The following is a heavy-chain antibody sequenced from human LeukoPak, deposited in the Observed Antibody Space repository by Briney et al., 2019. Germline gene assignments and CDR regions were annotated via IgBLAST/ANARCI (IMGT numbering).Heavy chain of an antibody. D-gene: IGHD1-7*01. CDR3: ARVGTGTTPRYYYYMDV. CDR1: GYTFTSYG. Sequence: ASVKVSCKASGYTFTSYGISWVRQAPGQGLEWMGWISAYNGNTNYAQKLQGRVTMTTDTSTSTAYMEPRSLRSDDTAVYYCARVGTGTTPRYYYYMDVWGKGTTVTVSS. J-gene: IGHJ6*03. CDR2: ISAYNGNT. V-gene: IGHV1-18*01.